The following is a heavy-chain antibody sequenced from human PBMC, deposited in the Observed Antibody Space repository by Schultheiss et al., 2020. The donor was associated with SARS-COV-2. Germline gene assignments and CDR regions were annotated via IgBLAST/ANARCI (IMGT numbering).Heavy chain of an antibody. V-gene: IGHV3-33*07. CDR1: GFTFSTFA. D-gene: IGHD2-21*02. CDR3: ARDVQSVVETDTLGD. J-gene: IGHJ4*02. CDR2: IWYDGGNK. Sequence: GGSLRLSCVASGFTFSTFAMYWVRQAPGKGLEWVAVIWYDGGNKYYADSVKGRFTISRDNSENTLYLQLNSLRVEDTAVYYCARDVQSVVETDTLGDWGQGTLVTVSS.